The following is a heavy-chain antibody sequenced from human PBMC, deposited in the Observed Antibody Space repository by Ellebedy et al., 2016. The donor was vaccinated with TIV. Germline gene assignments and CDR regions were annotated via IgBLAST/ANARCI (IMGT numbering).Heavy chain of an antibody. CDR2: ISYDGSNK. CDR1: GFTFSSYG. CDR3: AKDSSPHGMDV. V-gene: IGHV3-30*18. Sequence: GGSLRLXCAASGFTFSSYGMHWVRQAPGKGLEWVAVISYDGSNKYYADSVKGRFTISRDNSKNTLYLQMNSLRAEDTAVYYCAKDSSPHGMDVWGQGTTVTVSS. J-gene: IGHJ6*02.